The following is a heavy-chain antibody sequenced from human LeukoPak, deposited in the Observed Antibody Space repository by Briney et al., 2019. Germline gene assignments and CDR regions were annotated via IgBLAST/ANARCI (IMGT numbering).Heavy chain of an antibody. Sequence: PGGSLRLSCAASGFTFSTYAMNWVRQAPGKGLEWVSTISGSGGSTYYADSVKGRFTISRDNSKNTLYLQMNSPRAEDTAVYYCAYGDYDCWGQGTLVTVSS. CDR3: AYGDYDC. J-gene: IGHJ4*02. CDR2: ISGSGGST. D-gene: IGHD4-17*01. CDR1: GFTFSTYA. V-gene: IGHV3-23*01.